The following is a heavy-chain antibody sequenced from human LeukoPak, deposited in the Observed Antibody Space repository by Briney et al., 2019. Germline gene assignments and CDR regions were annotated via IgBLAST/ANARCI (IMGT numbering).Heavy chain of an antibody. Sequence: GGSLRLSCAASGFTFSSYAMTWVRQAPGKGLEWVSVIRCSGRTTYHADSVKGRFTITRDNSKNTLYLQMNSLRAEDTAVYYCAKGRGSSVHYYMDVWGKGTTVTVSS. V-gene: IGHV3-23*01. CDR2: IRCSGRTT. D-gene: IGHD6-13*01. J-gene: IGHJ6*03. CDR3: AKGRGSSVHYYMDV. CDR1: GFTFSSYA.